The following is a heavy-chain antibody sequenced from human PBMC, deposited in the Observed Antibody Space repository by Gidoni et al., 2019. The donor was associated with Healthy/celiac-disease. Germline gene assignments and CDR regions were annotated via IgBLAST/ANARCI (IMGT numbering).Heavy chain of an antibody. CDR3: ARGLRDILTGYPYYFDY. CDR2: INPNSGGT. D-gene: IGHD3-9*01. V-gene: IGHV1-2*04. J-gene: IGHJ4*02. Sequence: QVQLVQSGAEVKKPGASVKVSCKASGYPFTGSYMHWVRQAPGQGLEWMGWINPNSGGTNYAQKFQGWVTMTRDTSISTAYMELSRLRSDDTAVYYCARGLRDILTGYPYYFDYWGQGTLVTVSS. CDR1: GYPFTGSY.